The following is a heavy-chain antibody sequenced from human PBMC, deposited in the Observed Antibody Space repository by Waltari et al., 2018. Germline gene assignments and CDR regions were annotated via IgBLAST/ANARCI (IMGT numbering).Heavy chain of an antibody. Sequence: QVQLQESGPGLVKPSETLSLTCAVSGYSISSGYYWGWIRQPPGKGLEWIGSIYHSGSTYYNPSLKSRVTISVATSKNQFSLKLSSVTAADTAVYYCAREGVGATDAFDIWGQGTMVTVSS. V-gene: IGHV4-38-2*02. CDR1: GYSISSGYY. D-gene: IGHD1-26*01. CDR3: AREGVGATDAFDI. J-gene: IGHJ3*02. CDR2: IYHSGST.